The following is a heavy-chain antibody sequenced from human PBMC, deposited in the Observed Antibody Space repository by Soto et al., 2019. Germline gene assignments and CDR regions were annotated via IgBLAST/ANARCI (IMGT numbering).Heavy chain of an antibody. Sequence: GESLKISCEGSGYSFTTFWIGWVRQMPGKGLEWIGIIYPGYSDTRYSPSFQGQVTISADKSISTAYLQWSSLKASDTAMYYCARHNGLNAFDIWGQGTMVTVSS. CDR1: GYSFTTFW. D-gene: IGHD5-12*01. J-gene: IGHJ3*02. CDR2: IYPGYSDT. CDR3: ARHNGLNAFDI. V-gene: IGHV5-51*01.